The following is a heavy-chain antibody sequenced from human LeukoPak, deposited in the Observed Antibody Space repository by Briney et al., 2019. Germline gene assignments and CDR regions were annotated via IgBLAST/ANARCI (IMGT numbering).Heavy chain of an antibody. CDR2: INPNSGGT. CDR3: ASEEPYSGSYFAAFDI. J-gene: IGHJ3*02. V-gene: IGHV1-2*02. CDR1: GYTFTGYY. Sequence: ASVKVSCKASGYTFTGYYMHWVRQAPGQGLEWMGWINPNSGGTNYAQKFQGRVTMTRDTYISTAYMELSRLRSDDTAVYYCASEEPYSGSYFAAFDIWGQGTMVTVSA. D-gene: IGHD1-26*01.